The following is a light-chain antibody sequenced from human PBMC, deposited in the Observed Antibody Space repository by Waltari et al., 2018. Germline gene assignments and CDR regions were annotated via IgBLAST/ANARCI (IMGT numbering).Light chain of an antibody. J-gene: IGKJ1*01. V-gene: IGKV3-15*01. CDR3: QQYNNWPRT. Sequence: VLTQSPATLSVSTRHRATRSCRASQSVSSNLAWYQQKPGHAPRLLIYGASTRATSIPARCSGSGSGTEFTLTISSLQSEDFAVYYCQQYNNWPRTFGQGTKVEIK. CDR1: QSVSSN. CDR2: GAS.